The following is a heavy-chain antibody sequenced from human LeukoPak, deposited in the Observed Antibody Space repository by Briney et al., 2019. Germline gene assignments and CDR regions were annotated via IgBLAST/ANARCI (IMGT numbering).Heavy chain of an antibody. J-gene: IGHJ4*02. Sequence: PSETLSLTCTVSGGSINSYYWSWIRQPPGKGLEWIAYVFYRGSTSYNPSLKSRVTMSVDTSKNQFSLKLSSVTAADSAVFYCARDPDYWGQGTLVTVSS. V-gene: IGHV4-59*01. CDR2: VFYRGST. CDR1: GGSINSYY. CDR3: ARDPDY.